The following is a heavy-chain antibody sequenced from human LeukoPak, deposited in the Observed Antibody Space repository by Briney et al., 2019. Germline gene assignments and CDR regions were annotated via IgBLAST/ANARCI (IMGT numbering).Heavy chain of an antibody. V-gene: IGHV3-21*01. J-gene: IGHJ5*02. Sequence: GGSLRLSCAASGFTFSSYSMNWVRQAPGKGLEWVSSISSSSSYIYYADSVKGRFTISRDNAKNSLYLQMNSLRAEDTAVYYCARGGYSSSTSCPPVGWFDPWGQGTLITVSS. CDR2: ISSSSSYI. D-gene: IGHD2-2*01. CDR1: GFTFSSYS. CDR3: ARGGYSSSTSCPPVGWFDP.